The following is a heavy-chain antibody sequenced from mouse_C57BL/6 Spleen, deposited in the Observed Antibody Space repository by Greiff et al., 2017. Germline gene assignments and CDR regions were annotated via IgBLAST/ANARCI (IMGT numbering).Heavy chain of an antibody. CDR1: GFTFTSSG. V-gene: IGHV1-81*01. CDR2: IYPRSGNT. CDR3: AREDYYYGSSPYYFDY. D-gene: IGHD1-1*01. Sequence: VKLQESGAELARPGASVKLSCKASGFTFTSSGISWVKQRTGQGLAWIGEIYPRSGNTYYNEKFTGKATLTAGKSSSTAYMELRSLTSEDSAVYFCAREDYYYGSSPYYFDYWGQGTTLTVSS. J-gene: IGHJ2*01.